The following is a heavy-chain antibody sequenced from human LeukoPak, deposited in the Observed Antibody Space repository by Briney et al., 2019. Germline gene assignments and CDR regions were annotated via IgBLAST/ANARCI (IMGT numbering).Heavy chain of an antibody. D-gene: IGHD2-8*01. CDR2: IKQDGSEA. V-gene: IGHV3-7*01. CDR1: GFIFSSHW. Sequence: PGGSLRLSCAASGFIFSSHWMTWVRQAPGKGLEWVANIKQDGSEAYYVDSVKGRFTVSRDNAKNSLYLQLNSLGAEDTAVYYCATRYCTIPACRASSYHCMDNWGKGTTVTVSS. J-gene: IGHJ6*03. CDR3: ATRYCTIPACRASSYHCMDN.